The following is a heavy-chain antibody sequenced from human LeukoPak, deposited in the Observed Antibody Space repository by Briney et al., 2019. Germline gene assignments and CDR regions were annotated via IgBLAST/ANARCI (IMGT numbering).Heavy chain of an antibody. Sequence: GGSLRLSCAASGFTFSTYWMSWVRQAPGKGLEWVANIKQDGSERYYVDSVKGRFTISRDNAKNSLYLQMNTLRPEDTAVYYCARERQNKDFWSGGDYWGQGTLVTVSS. CDR2: IKQDGSER. V-gene: IGHV3-7*01. J-gene: IGHJ4*02. CDR3: ARERQNKDFWSGGDY. CDR1: GFTFSTYW. D-gene: IGHD3-3*01.